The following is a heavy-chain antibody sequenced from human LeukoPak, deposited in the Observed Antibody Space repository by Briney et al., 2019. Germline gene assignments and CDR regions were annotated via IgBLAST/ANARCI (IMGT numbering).Heavy chain of an antibody. J-gene: IGHJ4*02. D-gene: IGHD3-22*01. CDR2: ISDRGGRT. CDR1: GITLSNYG. CDR3: AKRGVVIRVILVGFHKEAYYFDS. Sequence: GGSLRLSCAVSGITLSNYGMSWVRQAPGKGLEWVAGISDRGGRTNYADSVKGRFTTSRDNPRNTLYLQMNSLSAEDTAVYFCAKRGVVIRVILVGFHKEAYYFDSWGQGALVTVSS. V-gene: IGHV3-23*01.